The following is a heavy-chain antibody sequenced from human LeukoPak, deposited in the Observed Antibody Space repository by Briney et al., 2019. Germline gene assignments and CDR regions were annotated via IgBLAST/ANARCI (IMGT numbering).Heavy chain of an antibody. CDR1: GYTFTGYY. J-gene: IGHJ4*02. V-gene: IGHV1-2*02. CDR3: ARDLSPPYYYGSGKVDY. D-gene: IGHD3-10*01. Sequence: ASVKVSCTASGYTFTGYYMHWVRQAPGQGLEWMGWINPNSGGTNYAQKFQGRVTMTRDTSISTAYMELSRLRSDDTAVYYCARDLSPPYYYGSGKVDYWGQGTLVTVSS. CDR2: INPNSGGT.